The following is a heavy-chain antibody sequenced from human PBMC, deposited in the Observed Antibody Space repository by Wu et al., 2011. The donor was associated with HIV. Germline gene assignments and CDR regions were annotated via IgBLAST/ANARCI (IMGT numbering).Heavy chain of an antibody. Sequence: KASGGSFSSYAISWVRQAPGQGLEWMGGTSLLGKTKYAQTFQGRISIIADESTSTAYMELSNLRSEDTAVYYCATLGDYGEVDYWGQGTLVIVSS. CDR1: GGSFSSYA. D-gene: IGHD4-17*01. CDR3: ATLGDYGEVDY. J-gene: IGHJ4*02. CDR2: TSLLGKT. V-gene: IGHV1-69*11.